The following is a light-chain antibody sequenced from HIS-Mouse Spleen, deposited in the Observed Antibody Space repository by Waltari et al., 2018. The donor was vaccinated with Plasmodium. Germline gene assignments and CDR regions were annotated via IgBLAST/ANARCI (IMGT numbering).Light chain of an antibody. CDR2: EDS. J-gene: IGLJ3*02. V-gene: IGLV3-10*01. Sequence: SYELTQPPSVSVSPGQTARITCPGDPLPKKYAYWYQQKSGHAPVLVIYEDSKRPSGIPERFSGSSSGTMATLTISGAQVEDEADYYCYSTDSSGNHRVFGGGTKLTVL. CDR3: YSTDSSGNHRV. CDR1: PLPKKY.